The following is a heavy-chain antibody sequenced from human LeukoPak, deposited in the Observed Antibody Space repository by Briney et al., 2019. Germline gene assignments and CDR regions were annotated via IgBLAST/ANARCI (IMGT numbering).Heavy chain of an antibody. J-gene: IGHJ4*02. V-gene: IGHV4-4*02. D-gene: IGHD1-20*01. CDR3: GRLDRITGKTE. CDR1: GDSVTSSNW. CDR2: IYHSGAT. Sequence: PSETLSLTCAVSGDSVTSSNWWSWVRQPPGKGLEWIGEIYHSGATNYNPSLKSRVTISLDKSKDQLSLKLTSVTAADTAVYYCGRLDRITGKTEWGQGTLVTVSS.